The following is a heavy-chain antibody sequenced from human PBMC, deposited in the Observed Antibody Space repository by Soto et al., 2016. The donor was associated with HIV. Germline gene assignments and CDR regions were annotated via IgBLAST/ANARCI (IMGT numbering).Heavy chain of an antibody. J-gene: IGHJ6*03. D-gene: IGHD3-10*01. Sequence: QVQLVRSGAEVKKPGSSVKVSCKASGGTFSSYAISWVRQAPGQGLEWMGGIIPIFGTANYAQKFQGRVTITADESTSTAYMELSSLRSEDTAVYYCARAKDYYGSGSYYNSHYYYYYMDVWGKGTTVTVSS. CDR3: ARAKDYYGSGSYYNSHYYYYYMDV. CDR1: GGTFSSYA. CDR2: IIPIFGTA. V-gene: IGHV1-69*12.